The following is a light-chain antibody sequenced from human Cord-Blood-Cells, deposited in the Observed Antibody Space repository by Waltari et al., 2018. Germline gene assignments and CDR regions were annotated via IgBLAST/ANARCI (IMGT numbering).Light chain of an antibody. CDR2: AAS. CDR3: QQSYSTPPT. V-gene: IGKV1-39*01. J-gene: IGKJ4*01. Sequence: DIQMTQSPSSLSASVGDRVTITCRASQSISSYLNWYQQKPGKAPKLLIYAASRLQSGVPSRFRGSGSGTDCTLTISSLQPEDFATYYCQQSYSTPPTFGGGTKVEIK. CDR1: QSISSY.